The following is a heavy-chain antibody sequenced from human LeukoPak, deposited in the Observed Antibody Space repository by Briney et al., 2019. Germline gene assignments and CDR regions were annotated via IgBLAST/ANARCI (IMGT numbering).Heavy chain of an antibody. CDR2: IYTSGST. CDR1: GGSISSFY. J-gene: IGHJ5*02. CDR3: ARVRNYGSGIQGWFDP. V-gene: IGHV4-4*07. Sequence: PETLSLTCTVSGGSISSFYWNWIRQPAGNGLEWIGRIYTSGSTNYNPSLKSRVTMSVDTSKNQFSLKLSSVTAAGTAVYYCARVRNYGSGIQGWFDPWGQGTLVTVSS. D-gene: IGHD3-10*01.